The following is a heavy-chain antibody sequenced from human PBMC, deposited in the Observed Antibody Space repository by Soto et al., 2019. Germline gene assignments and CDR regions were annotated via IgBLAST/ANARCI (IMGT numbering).Heavy chain of an antibody. V-gene: IGHV3-33*01. Sequence: QVQLVESGGGVVQPGRSLRLSCAASGFTFSSYGMHWVRQAPGKGLEWVAVIWYDGSNKYYADSVKGRFTISRDNSKNTLYLQMNSRRAEDTAVYYCARDMGNYYGSGSYSFDYWGQGTLVTVSS. D-gene: IGHD3-10*01. CDR1: GFTFSSYG. CDR2: IWYDGSNK. J-gene: IGHJ4*02. CDR3: ARDMGNYYGSGSYSFDY.